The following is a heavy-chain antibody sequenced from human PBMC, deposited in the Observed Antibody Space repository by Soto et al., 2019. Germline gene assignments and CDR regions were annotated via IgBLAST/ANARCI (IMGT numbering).Heavy chain of an antibody. CDR1: GYTFTSYY. J-gene: IGHJ3*02. CDR3: ARDLEVIVIPPPNGAFDI. V-gene: IGHV1-46*01. CDR2: INPSGGST. Sequence: ASVKVSCKASGYTFTSYYMHWVRQAPGQGLEWMGIINPSGGSTSYAQKFQGRVTMTRDTSTSTVYMELSSLRSEDTAVYYCARDLEVIVIPPPNGAFDIWGQGTMVTVSS. D-gene: IGHD3-16*02.